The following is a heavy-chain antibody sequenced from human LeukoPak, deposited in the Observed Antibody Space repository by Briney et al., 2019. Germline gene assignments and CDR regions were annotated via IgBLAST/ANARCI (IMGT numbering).Heavy chain of an antibody. Sequence: GGSLRLSCVASGFTFSSYAIHWVRQSPGKGLEWVAFIRHDGGMKYYAGSVKGRFTISRDNSKNTLYLQMNSLRAEDTAVYYCAKGMVRGVILKGFDYWGQGTLVTVSS. CDR2: IRHDGGMK. CDR1: GFTFSSYA. V-gene: IGHV3-30*02. D-gene: IGHD3-10*01. CDR3: AKGMVRGVILKGFDY. J-gene: IGHJ4*02.